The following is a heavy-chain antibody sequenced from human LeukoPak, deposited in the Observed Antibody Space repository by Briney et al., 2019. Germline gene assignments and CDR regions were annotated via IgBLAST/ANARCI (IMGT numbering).Heavy chain of an antibody. CDR1: GGSISSGGYY. V-gene: IGHV4-31*03. CDR2: IYYSGST. D-gene: IGHD3-16*02. CDR3: ARGYRDYVWGSYRYHGDAFDI. J-gene: IGHJ3*02. Sequence: SETLSLTCTVSGGSISSGGYYWSWIRQHPGKGLEWIGYIYYSGSTYYNPSLKSRVTISVDTSKNQFSLKLSSVTAADTAVYYCARGYRDYVWGSYRYHGDAFDIWGQGTMVTVSS.